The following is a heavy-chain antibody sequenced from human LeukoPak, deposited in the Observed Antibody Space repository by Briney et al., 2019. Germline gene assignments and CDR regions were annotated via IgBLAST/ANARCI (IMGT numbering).Heavy chain of an antibody. J-gene: IGHJ4*02. CDR2: IYHSGST. V-gene: IGHV4-38-2*02. Sequence: SETLSLTCTVSGYSISSGYYWGWIRQPPGKGLEWIGSIYHSGSTYYNPSLKSRVTISVDTSKNQFSLKLSSVTAADTAVYYCARGGSGDGYNPLYFDYWGQGTLVTVSS. CDR3: ARGGSGDGYNPLYFDY. D-gene: IGHD5-24*01. CDR1: GYSISSGYY.